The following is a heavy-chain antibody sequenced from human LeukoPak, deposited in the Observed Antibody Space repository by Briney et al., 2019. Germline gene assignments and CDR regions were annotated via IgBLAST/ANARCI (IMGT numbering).Heavy chain of an antibody. CDR1: GFTFSSYA. D-gene: IGHD5-12*01. CDR2: ISYDGSNK. V-gene: IGHV3-30*04. Sequence: PPGGSLRLSCAASGFTFSSYAMHWVRQAPGKGLEWVAVISYDGSNKYYADSVKGRFTISRDNSKNTLYLQMNSLRAEDTAVYYCASLWMPEGYWGQGTLVTVSS. CDR3: ASLWMPEGY. J-gene: IGHJ4*02.